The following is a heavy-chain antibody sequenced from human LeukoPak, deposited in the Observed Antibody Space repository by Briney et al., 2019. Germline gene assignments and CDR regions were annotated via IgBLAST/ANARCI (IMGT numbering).Heavy chain of an antibody. CDR1: GFTFSSYA. Sequence: GGSLRLSCAVSGFTFSSYAMSWVRQAPGKGLERVSRISGNSGSANYAHSLKGWFTISRDNSKNTLYLQMNTLRAEDTAVYYCAKDREGGLPEYFDHWGQGTLVTVSS. CDR3: AKDREGGLPEYFDH. D-gene: IGHD1-26*01. CDR2: ISGNSGSA. V-gene: IGHV3-23*01. J-gene: IGHJ1*01.